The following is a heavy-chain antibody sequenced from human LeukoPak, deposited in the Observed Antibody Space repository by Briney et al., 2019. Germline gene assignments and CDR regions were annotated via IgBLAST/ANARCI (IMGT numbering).Heavy chain of an antibody. CDR2: IYWNDDK. J-gene: IGHJ5*02. V-gene: IGHV2-5*01. Sequence: SGPTLVNPTQTLTLTCTFSGFSLTTSGVGVGWFRQPPGKALEWLALIYWNDDKRYSPSLKSRLTITKDTSKNQVVLTMTNMDPVDTATYYCAHGIITGTQYNWFDPWGQGTLVTVSS. CDR1: GFSLTTSGVG. CDR3: AHGIITGTQYNWFDP. D-gene: IGHD1-7*01.